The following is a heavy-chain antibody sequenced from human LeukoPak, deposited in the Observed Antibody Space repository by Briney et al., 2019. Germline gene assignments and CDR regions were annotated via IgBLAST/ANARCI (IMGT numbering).Heavy chain of an antibody. J-gene: IGHJ4*02. CDR1: GFTFSSYW. V-gene: IGHV3-7*01. CDR2: IKQDGSEK. CDR3: ARESGPPSSSWNREDY. Sequence: LSGGSLRLSCAASGFTFSSYWMSWVRQAPGKGLEWVANIKQDGSEKYYVDSVKGRFTISRDNAKNSLYLQMNSLRAEDTAVYYCARESGPPSSSWNREDYWGQGTLVTVSS. D-gene: IGHD6-13*01.